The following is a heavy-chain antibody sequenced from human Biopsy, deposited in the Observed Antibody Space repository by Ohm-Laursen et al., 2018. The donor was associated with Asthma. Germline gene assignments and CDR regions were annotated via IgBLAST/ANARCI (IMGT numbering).Heavy chain of an antibody. D-gene: IGHD6-19*01. CDR2: IMTVFGTT. CDR3: ARCQVGYSSGWSLLLKKIYYSGMDV. CDR1: GGTFSNFA. Sequence: SVKVSCNVPGGTFSNFAISWVRQAPGQGLEWLGGIMTVFGTTNYAKKFQGRVTITADESTSTAYMEVTSLRSEDTAIYYCARCQVGYSSGWSLLLKKIYYSGMDVWGQGTAVTVSS. J-gene: IGHJ6*02. V-gene: IGHV1-69*13.